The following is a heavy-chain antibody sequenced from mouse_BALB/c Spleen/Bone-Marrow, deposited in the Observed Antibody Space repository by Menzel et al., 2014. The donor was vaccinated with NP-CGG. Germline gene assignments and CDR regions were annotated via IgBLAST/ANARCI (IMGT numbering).Heavy chain of an antibody. D-gene: IGHD2-4*01. CDR1: GYTFTDYA. CDR3: ARGIYLDSSWFAY. CDR2: ISTYSGNT. V-gene: IGHV1-67*01. J-gene: IGHJ3*01. Sequence: VKLMESGPELVRPGVSVKISCKVSGYTFTDYAMHWVKQSHAKSLEWIGVISTYSGNTNYNRKFKGKATMTVDKSSSTAYMELPRLTSDDSALYYCARGIYLDSSWFAYWGQGILVTVTA.